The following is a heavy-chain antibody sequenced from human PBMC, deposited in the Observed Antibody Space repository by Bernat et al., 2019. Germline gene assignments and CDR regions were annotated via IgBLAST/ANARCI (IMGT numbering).Heavy chain of an antibody. CDR1: GGTFSSYT. CDR2: IIPILGIA. CDR3: ARDIPLGSGLQSDAFDI. J-gene: IGHJ3*02. V-gene: IGHV1-69*08. D-gene: IGHD3-3*01. Sequence: QVQLVQSGAEVKKPGSSVKVSCKASGGTFSSYTISWVRQAPGQGLEWMGRIIPILGIANYAQKFKGRVKITADKATSTAYMELSSMRSEDTAVYYCARDIPLGSGLQSDAFDIWGQGTMVTVSS.